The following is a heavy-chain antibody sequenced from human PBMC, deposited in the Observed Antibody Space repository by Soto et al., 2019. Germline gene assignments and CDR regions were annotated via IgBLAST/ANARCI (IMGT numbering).Heavy chain of an antibody. Sequence: SETLSLTCAVYGVSFSDYYWSWIRQPPGKGLEWIGEINRSGSTNYIPSLKSRGSISVDTSKNQFFLKLSSVTAADTAVYYCAGLFEHRHGRVDPWGQGTLVTVSS. J-gene: IGHJ5*02. CDR3: AGLFEHRHGRVDP. CDR2: INRSGST. V-gene: IGHV4-34*01. CDR1: GVSFSDYY. D-gene: IGHD3-3*01.